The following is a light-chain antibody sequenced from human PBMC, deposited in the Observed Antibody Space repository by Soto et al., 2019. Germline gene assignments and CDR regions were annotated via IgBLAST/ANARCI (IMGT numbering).Light chain of an antibody. J-gene: IGKJ1*01. CDR1: QSVSSN. Sequence: EIVMTQSPATLSVSPGERATLSCRASQSVSSNLDWYQQKPGQAPRLLIYGASTRATGIPARFSGSGSGTEFTLTISSLQSEDFAVYYCQQYNYWWTFGQGTKVEIK. V-gene: IGKV3-15*01. CDR3: QQYNYWWT. CDR2: GAS.